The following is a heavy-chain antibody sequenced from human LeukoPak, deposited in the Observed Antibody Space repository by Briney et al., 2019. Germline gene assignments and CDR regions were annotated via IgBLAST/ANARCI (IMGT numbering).Heavy chain of an antibody. V-gene: IGHV3-64*02. Sequence: GGSLRLSCAASGFTFSSYAMHWVRQAPGKGLEYVAAVNSNGRNTYYADSVKGRFTISRDNSRDTLYLQMGSLRTEDMGIYYCARDPGRAGTTEWFYFDYRGQGTLVTVSS. CDR1: GFTFSSYA. CDR2: VNSNGRNT. CDR3: ARDPGRAGTTEWFYFDY. D-gene: IGHD3-3*01. J-gene: IGHJ4*02.